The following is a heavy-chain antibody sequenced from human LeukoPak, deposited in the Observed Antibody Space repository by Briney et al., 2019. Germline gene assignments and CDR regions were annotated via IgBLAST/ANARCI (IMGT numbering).Heavy chain of an antibody. V-gene: IGHV4-59*01. Sequence: SETLSLTCTVSGGSISSYYWSWIRQPPGKGLEWIGYIYYSGSTNYDPSLKSRVTISVDTSKNQFSLKPSSVTAADTAVYYCARMPRYSYGYAIDYWGQGTLVTVSS. CDR2: IYYSGST. CDR1: GGSISSYY. CDR3: ARMPRYSYGYAIDY. J-gene: IGHJ4*02. D-gene: IGHD5-18*01.